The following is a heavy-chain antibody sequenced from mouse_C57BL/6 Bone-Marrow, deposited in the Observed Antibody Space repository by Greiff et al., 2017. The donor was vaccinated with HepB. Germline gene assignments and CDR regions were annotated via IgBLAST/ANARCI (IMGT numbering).Heavy chain of an antibody. Sequence: QVQLQQSGAELVRPGTSVKLSCKASGYTFTSYWMHWVKQRPGQGLEWIGVIDPSDSYTNYNQKFKGKATLTVETSSSTAYMQLSSLTSEDSAVYYCARKIYYDGYALDYWGQGTTLTVSS. J-gene: IGHJ2*01. CDR1: GYTFTSYW. V-gene: IGHV1-59*01. D-gene: IGHD2-3*01. CDR2: IDPSDSYT. CDR3: ARKIYYDGYALDY.